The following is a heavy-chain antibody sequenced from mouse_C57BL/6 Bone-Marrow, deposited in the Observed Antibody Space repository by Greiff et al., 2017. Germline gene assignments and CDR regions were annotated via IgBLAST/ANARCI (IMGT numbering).Heavy chain of an antibody. CDR3: ARGVLPGFPFAY. J-gene: IGHJ3*01. CDR2: INPNNGGT. V-gene: IGHV1-26*01. Sequence: EVQLQQSGPELVKPGASVKISCKASGYTFTDYYMNWVKQSHGKSLEWIGDINPNNGGTSYNQKFKGKATLTVDKSSSTAYMELRSLTSKDSAVYYCARGVLPGFPFAYWGQGTLVTVSA. CDR1: GYTFTDYY. D-gene: IGHD1-1*01.